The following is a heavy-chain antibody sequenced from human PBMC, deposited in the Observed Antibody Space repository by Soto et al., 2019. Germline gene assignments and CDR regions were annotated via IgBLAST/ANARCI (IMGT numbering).Heavy chain of an antibody. CDR1: AYTFTSYG. J-gene: IGHJ4*02. D-gene: IGHD3-22*01. CDR2: ISAYNGNT. V-gene: IGHV1-18*01. Sequence: ASVKVSCKASAYTFTSYGISWVRQAPGQGLEWMGWISAYNGNTNYAQKLQGRVTMTTDTSTSTAYMELRSLRSDDTAVYFFSREPGRYYYDSSGYFDYWGQGTLVTVSS. CDR3: SREPGRYYYDSSGYFDY.